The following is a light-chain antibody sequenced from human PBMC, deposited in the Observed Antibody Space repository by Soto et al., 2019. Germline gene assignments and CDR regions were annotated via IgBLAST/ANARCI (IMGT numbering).Light chain of an antibody. CDR2: GAS. J-gene: IGKJ1*01. CDR1: QSVSSSY. Sequence: EIVLTQSPGTLSLSPGERATLSCRASQSVSSSYLAWYQQKPGQAPRLLIYGASSRATGIPDRFSGSGSGTDFTLTISRLELEDVAVYYCQQYGSSPWTVGQGTKVEIK. CDR3: QQYGSSPWT. V-gene: IGKV3-20*01.